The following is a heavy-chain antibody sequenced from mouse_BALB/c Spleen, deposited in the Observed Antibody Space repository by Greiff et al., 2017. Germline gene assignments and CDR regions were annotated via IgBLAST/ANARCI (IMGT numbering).Heavy chain of an antibody. D-gene: IGHD2-2*01. CDR2: ISSGGSYT. Sequence: EVQLVESGGGLVKPGGSLKLSCAASGFTFSSYAMSWVRQTPEKRLEWVATISSGGSYTYYPDSVKGRFTISRDNAKHTPYLQMSSLRSEDTAMYYCARHGGYDWFAYWGQGTLVTVSA. J-gene: IGHJ3*01. CDR3: ARHGGYDWFAY. CDR1: GFTFSSYA. V-gene: IGHV5-9-3*01.